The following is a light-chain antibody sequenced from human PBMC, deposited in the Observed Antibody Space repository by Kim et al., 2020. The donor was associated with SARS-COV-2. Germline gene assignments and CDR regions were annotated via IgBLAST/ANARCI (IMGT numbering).Light chain of an antibody. CDR3: LKCNSAPWT. J-gene: IGKJ1*01. CDR2: AAS. CDR1: QDISNY. V-gene: IGKV1-27*01. Sequence: DIQMTQSPSSLSASVGDRVTITCRASQDISNYLAWFQLKPGKAPKLLIYAASALQPGVPSRFSGSGSGTDFTLTVTSLQPEDVATYCCLKCNSAPWTFGQGTKVEIK.